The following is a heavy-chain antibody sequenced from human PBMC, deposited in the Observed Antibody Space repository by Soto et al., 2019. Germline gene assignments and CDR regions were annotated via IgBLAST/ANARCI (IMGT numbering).Heavy chain of an antibody. D-gene: IGHD1-26*01. CDR3: ARGEQYSGRIFDY. J-gene: IGHJ4*01. Sequence: SQTLSVTCAITRGSVSSNIAGWSCVRQSPSRGLEWLGRTYYRSKWYYEYAVSVRGRITINPDTSKNQYSLQLNSVTPEDTAVYFCARGEQYSGRIFDYWGQGTMVTVSS. CDR1: RGSVSSNIAG. V-gene: IGHV6-1*01. CDR2: TYYRSKWYY.